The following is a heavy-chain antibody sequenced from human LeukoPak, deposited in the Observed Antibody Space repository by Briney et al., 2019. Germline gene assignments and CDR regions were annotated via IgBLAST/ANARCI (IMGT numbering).Heavy chain of an antibody. D-gene: IGHD3-22*01. CDR3: ANYYDSSGY. V-gene: IGHV4-59*01. CDR1: GGSISSYY. CDR2: IYYSGST. J-gene: IGHJ4*02. Sequence: SETLSLTCTVSGGSISSYYWSWIRQPPGKGLGWIGYIYYSGSTNYNPSLKSRVTISVDTSKNQFSLKLSSVTAADTAVYYCANYYDSSGYWGQGTLVTVSS.